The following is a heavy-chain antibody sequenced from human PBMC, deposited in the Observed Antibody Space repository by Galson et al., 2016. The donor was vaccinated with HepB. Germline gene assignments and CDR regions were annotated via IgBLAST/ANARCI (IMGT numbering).Heavy chain of an antibody. V-gene: IGHV1-69*13. D-gene: IGHD2/OR15-2a*01. J-gene: IGHJ3*01. Sequence: SVKVSCKASRDTFNKYAIAWVRQAPGQGLEWLGVIIPTLTTTNYAQKFQGRVTITADESTNTAHMEMRSLRSEDTADYYWARDGVGSVKFSLHPPITDPLSRVQPISVPTTPFGLDVWGQGTRVTVSS. CDR2: IIPTLTTT. CDR1: RDTFNKYA. CDR3: ARDGVGSVKFSLHPPITDPLSRVQPISVPTTPFGLDV.